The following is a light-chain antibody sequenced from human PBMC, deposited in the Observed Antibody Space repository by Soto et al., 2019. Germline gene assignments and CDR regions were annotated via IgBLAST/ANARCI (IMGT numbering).Light chain of an antibody. CDR1: QDISNY. Sequence: DIQMTQSPSSLSASVGDRVTITCRASQDISNYLAWYQQRPGKVPNLLISGASTLQSGAPSRFSGSGSGTDFTLTISSLQPDDFATYYCQQYNSYPWTFGQGTKVEIK. CDR3: QQYNSYPWT. CDR2: GAS. V-gene: IGKV1-27*01. J-gene: IGKJ1*01.